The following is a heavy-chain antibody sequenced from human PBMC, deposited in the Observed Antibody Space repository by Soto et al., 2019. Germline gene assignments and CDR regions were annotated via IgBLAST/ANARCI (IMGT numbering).Heavy chain of an antibody. V-gene: IGHV5-51*01. J-gene: IGHJ4*02. CDR2: IYPGDSDT. D-gene: IGHD5-12*01. CDR1: GYSFTSYW. CDR3: AISTPQGLRPYYFDY. Sequence: GEALKISCKGSGYSFTSYWIGWVRQMPGKGLEWMGTIYPGDSDTRYSPSFQGQVTISADKSISTAYLQWSSLKASDTAMYYCAISTPQGLRPYYFDYWGQGTLVTVSS.